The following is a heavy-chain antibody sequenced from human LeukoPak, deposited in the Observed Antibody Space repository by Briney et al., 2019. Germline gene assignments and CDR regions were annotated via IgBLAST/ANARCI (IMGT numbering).Heavy chain of an antibody. Sequence: ASVKVSCKASGYTFTSYGISWVRQAPGQGLEWMGGIIPIFGTANYAQKFQGRVTITADESTSTAYMELSSLRSEDTAVYYCARDSTMVRGVIIGGLDYWGQGTLVTVSS. V-gene: IGHV1-69*13. CDR3: ARDSTMVRGVIIGGLDY. CDR1: GYTFTSYG. D-gene: IGHD3-10*01. J-gene: IGHJ4*02. CDR2: IIPIFGTA.